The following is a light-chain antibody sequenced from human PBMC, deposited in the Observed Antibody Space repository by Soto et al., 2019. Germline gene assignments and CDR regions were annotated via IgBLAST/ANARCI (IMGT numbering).Light chain of an antibody. CDR2: DAS. CDR3: QQYNSYPYT. J-gene: IGKJ2*01. V-gene: IGKV1-5*01. Sequence: DIQMTQSPSTLSASVGDRVTITCRASQSISSWLAWYQQKPGKAPKLLIYDASSLESGVPSRFSGSGSGTEFTLNISSMQTDDFATYYCQQYNSYPYTFGQGTKLEIK. CDR1: QSISSW.